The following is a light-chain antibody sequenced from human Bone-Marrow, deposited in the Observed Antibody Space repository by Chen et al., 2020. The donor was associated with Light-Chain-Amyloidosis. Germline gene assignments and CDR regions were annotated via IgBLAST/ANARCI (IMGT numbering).Light chain of an antibody. V-gene: IGKV2-28*01. CDR2: LVS. CDR1: QSLLHSNGYTY. J-gene: IGKJ1*01. CDR3: MQALQAKST. Sequence: DIVMTQSPLSLPVTPGEPASISCRSSQSLLHSNGYTYLDWYLQKPGQSPQLLIYLVSNRARGVPDRCSGSGSGTDSTLKISRVEAEDVGVYYCMQALQAKSTFGQGTKVEIK.